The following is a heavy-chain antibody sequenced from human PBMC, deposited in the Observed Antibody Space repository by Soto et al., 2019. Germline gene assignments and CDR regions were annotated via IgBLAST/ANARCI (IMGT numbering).Heavy chain of an antibody. CDR1: GYTFTGYY. CDR2: INPNSGGT. D-gene: IGHD3-3*01. J-gene: IGHJ6*02. Sequence: ASEKVSCKASGYTFTGYYMHWVRQAPGQGLEWMGWINPNSGGTNYAQKFQGRVTMTRDTSISTAYMELSRLRSDDTAVYYCAREEGGTIFAYYGMDVWGQGTTVTVSS. V-gene: IGHV1-2*02. CDR3: AREEGGTIFAYYGMDV.